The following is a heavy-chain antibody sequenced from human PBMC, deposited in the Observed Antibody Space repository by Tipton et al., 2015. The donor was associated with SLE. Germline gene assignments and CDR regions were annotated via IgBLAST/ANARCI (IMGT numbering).Heavy chain of an antibody. J-gene: IGHJ4*02. CDR2: MYVSGDF. CDR3: ARGPYYFDY. V-gene: IGHV4-61*09. CDR1: GGSITSSSYS. Sequence: LRLSCSVSGGSITSSSYSWSWIRQPAGKGLEWIGHMYVSGDFGYNPSLKSRVTMSIDMSKNQFSLKVDSVTAADTAIYYCARGPYYFDYWGQGTLVTVSS.